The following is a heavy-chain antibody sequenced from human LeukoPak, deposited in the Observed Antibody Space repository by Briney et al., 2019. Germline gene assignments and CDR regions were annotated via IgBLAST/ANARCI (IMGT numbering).Heavy chain of an antibody. Sequence: GGSLRLSCAASGFTFGSYGMHWVRQAPGKGLEWVAVISYDGSNKYYADSVKGRFTISRDNSKNTLYLQMNSLRAEDTAVYYCAKSRGTYYYYYGMDVWGQGTTVTVSS. J-gene: IGHJ6*02. D-gene: IGHD3-16*01. CDR1: GFTFGSYG. CDR3: AKSRGTYYYYYGMDV. V-gene: IGHV3-30*18. CDR2: ISYDGSNK.